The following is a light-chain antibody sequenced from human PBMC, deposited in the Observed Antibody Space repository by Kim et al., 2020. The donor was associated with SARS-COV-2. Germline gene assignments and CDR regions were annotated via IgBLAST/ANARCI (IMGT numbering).Light chain of an antibody. CDR2: YKSDSDK. J-gene: IGLJ2*01. CDR1: RVINVGPFN. V-gene: IGLV5-45*02. Sequence: LTCTLPRVINVGPFNLYWYQQKPGSPPRYLVRYKSDSDKEQGSGVPSRFSGSKDAPANAGILFISGLQSDDEADYYCTVWNGSTWVFGGGTQLTVL. CDR3: TVWNGSTWV.